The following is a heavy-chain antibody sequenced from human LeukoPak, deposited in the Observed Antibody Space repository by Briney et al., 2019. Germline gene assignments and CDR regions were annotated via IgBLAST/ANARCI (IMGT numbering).Heavy chain of an antibody. Sequence: PGGSLRLSCAASGFTFSSYWMSWVRQAPGKGLEWVANIKQDGSEKYYVDSVKGRFTISRDNAKNSLYLQMNSLRAEDTAVYYCARDRVTTVTTRYPTAPIDYWGQGTLVTVSS. V-gene: IGHV3-7*01. CDR3: ARDRVTTVTTRYPTAPIDY. J-gene: IGHJ4*02. D-gene: IGHD4-11*01. CDR1: GFTFSSYW. CDR2: IKQDGSEK.